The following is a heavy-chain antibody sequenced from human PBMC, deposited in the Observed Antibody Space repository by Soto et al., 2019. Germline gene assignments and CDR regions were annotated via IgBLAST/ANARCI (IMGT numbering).Heavy chain of an antibody. V-gene: IGHV3-66*01. Sequence: GGSLRLSCAASGFTVSSNYMSWVRQAPGKGLEWVSVIYSGGSTYYADSVKGRFTISRDNSKNTLYLQMNSLRAEDTAVYYCARSSFTVTTYYYYMDVWGKGTTVTVSS. CDR2: IYSGGST. J-gene: IGHJ6*03. CDR3: ARSSFTVTTYYYYMDV. CDR1: GFTVSSNY. D-gene: IGHD4-17*01.